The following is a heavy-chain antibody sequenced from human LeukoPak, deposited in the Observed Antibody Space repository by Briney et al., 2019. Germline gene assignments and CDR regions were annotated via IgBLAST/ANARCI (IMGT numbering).Heavy chain of an antibody. J-gene: IGHJ5*02. Sequence: GGSLRLSCAASGFIFRRYSMIWVPQAPGRGREGVLYISSNISNIYYADSVKGRFTITRDNAKNSLYQQMHSLRAEDTAVYYCAKDRTPGIAAARNWFDPWGQGTLVTVSS. CDR3: AKDRTPGIAAARNWFDP. D-gene: IGHD6-13*01. V-gene: IGHV3-48*01. CDR1: GFIFRRYS. CDR2: ISSNISNI.